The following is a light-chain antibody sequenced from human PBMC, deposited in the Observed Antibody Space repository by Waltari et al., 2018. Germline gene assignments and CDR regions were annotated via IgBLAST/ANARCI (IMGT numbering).Light chain of an antibody. J-gene: IGLJ1*01. V-gene: IGLV1-40*01. CDR3: QSYDSSLSGRYV. CDR2: GNS. CDR1: SSNIGAGYD. Sequence: QSVLTQPPSVSGAPGQRVTISCTGSSSNIGAGYDVHWYQQLPGTAPKLLIYGNSNRPSGVPDRFSDSKSGTSASLAITGLQAEDEADYYCQSYDSSLSGRYVFGTGTKVTVL.